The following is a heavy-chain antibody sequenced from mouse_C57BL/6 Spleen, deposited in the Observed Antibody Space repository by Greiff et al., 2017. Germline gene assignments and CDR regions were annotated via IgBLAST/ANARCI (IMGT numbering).Heavy chain of an antibody. V-gene: IGHV1-55*01. CDR1: GYTFTSYW. D-gene: IGHD2-12*01. Sequence: QVQLQQSGAELVKPGASVKMSCKASGYTFTSYWITWVKQRPGQGLEWIGDIYPGSGSTNYNEKFKSKATLTVDTSSSTAYMHLSILTSEDSAVYYCARYNDHRNSLDYWGQGTSVTVSS. CDR2: IYPGSGST. J-gene: IGHJ4*01. CDR3: ARYNDHRNSLDY.